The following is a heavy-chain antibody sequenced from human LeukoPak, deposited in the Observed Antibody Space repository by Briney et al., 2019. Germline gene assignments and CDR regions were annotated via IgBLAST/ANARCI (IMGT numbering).Heavy chain of an antibody. J-gene: IGHJ4*02. CDR3: ARGNFIYGDYVVDY. D-gene: IGHD4-17*01. CDR2: IYSGGST. V-gene: IGHV3-53*01. CDR1: GFTVSSNY. Sequence: GGSLRLSCAASGFTVSSNYMSWVRQAPGKGLEWVSVIYSGGSTYYADSVKGRFTISRDNSKNTLYLQMNSLRAEDTAVYYCARGNFIYGDYVVDYWGQGTLVTVSS.